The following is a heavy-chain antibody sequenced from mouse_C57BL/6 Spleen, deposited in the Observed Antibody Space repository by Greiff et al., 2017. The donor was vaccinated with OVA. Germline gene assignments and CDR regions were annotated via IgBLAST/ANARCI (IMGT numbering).Heavy chain of an antibody. V-gene: IGHV1-15*01. CDR2: IDPETGGT. Sequence: QVHVKQSGAELVRPGASVTLSCKASGYTFTDYEMHWVKQTPVHGLEWIGAIDPETGGTAYNQKFKGKAILTADKSSSTAYMELRSLTSEDSAVYYCAHYYGSSYDYWGQGTTLTVSS. CDR3: AHYYGSSYDY. J-gene: IGHJ2*01. D-gene: IGHD1-1*01. CDR1: GYTFTDYE.